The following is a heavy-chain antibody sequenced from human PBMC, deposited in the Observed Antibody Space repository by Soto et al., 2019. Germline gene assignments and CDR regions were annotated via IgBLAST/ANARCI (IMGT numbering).Heavy chain of an antibody. CDR3: ARAMVRGVINYGMDV. J-gene: IGHJ6*02. CDR2: IYYSGST. V-gene: IGHV4-61*01. Sequence: PSETLSLTCTVSGGSVSSGSYYWSWIRQPPGKGLEWIGYIYYSGSTNYNPSLKSRVTISVDTSKNQFSLKLSSVTAADTAVYYCARAMVRGVINYGMDVWGQGTTVTVSS. CDR1: GGSVSSGSYY. D-gene: IGHD3-10*01.